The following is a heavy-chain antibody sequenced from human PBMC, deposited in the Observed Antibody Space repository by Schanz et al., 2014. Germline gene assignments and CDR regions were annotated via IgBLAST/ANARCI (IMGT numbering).Heavy chain of an antibody. CDR3: AKDLISGWSGFDY. Sequence: EVQLVESGGDLVQPGGSQRLSCAASGFIVSSNYMSWVRQAPGKGLEWVSITYSGGSTYYADSVKGRFTISRDNSKNTLYLLMNSLRAEDTAVYYCAKDLISGWSGFDYWGQGTLVTVSS. CDR1: GFIVSSNY. CDR2: TYSGGST. D-gene: IGHD6-19*01. V-gene: IGHV3-66*01. J-gene: IGHJ4*02.